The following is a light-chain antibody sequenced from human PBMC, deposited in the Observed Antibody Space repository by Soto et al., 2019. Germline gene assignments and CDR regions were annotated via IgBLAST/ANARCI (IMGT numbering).Light chain of an antibody. J-gene: IGKJ1*01. V-gene: IGKV4-1*01. CDR2: WAS. CDR3: QQYYSTPWT. Sequence: EIVMTQSPASLSVSPGERATLSCRAAQNVGRDLAWYQQKPGQPPKLLIYWASTRESGVPDRFSGSGSGTDFTLTISSLQAEDVAVYYCQQYYSTPWTFGQGTKVEIK. CDR1: QNVGRD.